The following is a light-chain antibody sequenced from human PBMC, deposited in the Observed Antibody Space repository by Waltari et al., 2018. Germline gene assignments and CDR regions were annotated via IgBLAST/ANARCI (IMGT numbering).Light chain of an antibody. Sequence: SQMTQPPASLSASVGDRVTITCRASQRIISYLNWYQQKPGKAPKLLIYAASSLESGVPSRFSGSGFGTDFTLTINGLQAEDYAAYYCQQTYNNFRTFGQGTKVDVK. CDR3: QQTYNNFRT. CDR2: AAS. J-gene: IGKJ1*01. CDR1: QRIISY. V-gene: IGKV1-39*01.